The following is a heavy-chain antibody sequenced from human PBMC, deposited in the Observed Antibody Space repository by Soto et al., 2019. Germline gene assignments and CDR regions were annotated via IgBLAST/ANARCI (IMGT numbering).Heavy chain of an antibody. CDR3: AREEYYYGSGAFFDY. Sequence: QVQLVQSGAEVKKPGSSVKVSCKASGGTFSSYTISWVRQAPGQGLEWMGRIIPILGIANYAQKFQGRVTITPDQSTXTAYVELSSLRSEDPAVYYCAREEYYYGSGAFFDYWGQGTLVTVSS. CDR1: GGTFSSYT. D-gene: IGHD3-10*01. J-gene: IGHJ4*02. CDR2: IIPILGIA. V-gene: IGHV1-69*08.